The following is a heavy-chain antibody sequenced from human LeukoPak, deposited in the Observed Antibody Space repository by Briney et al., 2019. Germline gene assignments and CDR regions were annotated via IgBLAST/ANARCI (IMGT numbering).Heavy chain of an antibody. D-gene: IGHD6-13*01. CDR1: GGSMSSYY. CDR2: IFYSGST. Sequence: KTSETLSLTCTVSGGSMSSYYWNWVRQPPGKGLEWIGYIFYSGSTNYNPSLKSRVTISVDTSKNQFSLKLSSVTAADTAVYYCARLPLAAAGRGYYYYYGMDVWGQGTTVTVSS. CDR3: ARLPLAAAGRGYYYYYGMDV. J-gene: IGHJ6*02. V-gene: IGHV4-59*08.